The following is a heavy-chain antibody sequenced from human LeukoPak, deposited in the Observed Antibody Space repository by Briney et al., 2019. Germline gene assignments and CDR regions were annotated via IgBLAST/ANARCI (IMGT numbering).Heavy chain of an antibody. D-gene: IGHD3-9*01. Sequence: GSSQKFSCTGSGYSFTSYFIGWVHQIPGKGLECMGIIYPGDSDTRYSPSFQGQVTISADKSIRPPYLQWSSPKASGAAMYYCARHTSYYDILTGYHYYYGMDVWGKGTTVTVSS. J-gene: IGHJ6*04. CDR2: IYPGDSDT. CDR1: GYSFTSYF. CDR3: ARHTSYYDILTGYHYYYGMDV. V-gene: IGHV5-51*07.